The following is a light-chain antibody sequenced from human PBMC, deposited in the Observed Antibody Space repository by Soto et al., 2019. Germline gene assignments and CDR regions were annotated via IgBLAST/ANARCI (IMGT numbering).Light chain of an antibody. J-gene: IGKJ1*01. CDR1: QIIASY. CDR3: QQSYSTLWT. V-gene: IGKV1-39*01. Sequence: DIQMTQSPSSLSASVGDRVTITCRASQIIASYLNWYQQKPGKAPKLLIYAASSLQSGVSLRFSGSESGTELTLNISSLQPEDSATYYCQQSYSTLWTFGQGTKVEIK. CDR2: AAS.